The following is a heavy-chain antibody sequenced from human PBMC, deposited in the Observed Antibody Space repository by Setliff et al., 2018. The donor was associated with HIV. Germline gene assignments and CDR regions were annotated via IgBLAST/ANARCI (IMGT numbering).Heavy chain of an antibody. CDR3: ARSRPRSMDFYMDV. Sequence: SETLSLTCAVFGGSFTDIGGSFTDYYWIWIHQPPGKGLEWIGEINHSGSTHYNPSLKSRFTISLDTSQNQFSLNLSSVTAADTAVYYCARSRPRSMDFYMDVWGKGTTVTVS. V-gene: IGHV4-34*01. CDR1: GGSFTDIGGSFTDYY. D-gene: IGHD2-8*01. J-gene: IGHJ6*03. CDR2: INHSGST.